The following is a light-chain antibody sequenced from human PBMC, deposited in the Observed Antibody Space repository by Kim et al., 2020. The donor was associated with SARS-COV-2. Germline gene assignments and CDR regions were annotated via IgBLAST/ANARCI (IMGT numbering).Light chain of an antibody. J-gene: IGKJ4*01. CDR2: AAS. CDR3: QQYNDWPPLT. Sequence: SPGERATRSCWASQSVRSNLAWYQQKSGQAPRLLIYAASSRATGTPGRFTGSGSETEFTLTISNLQPEDVAVYYCQQYNDWPPLTFGGGTKVDIK. V-gene: IGKV3-15*01. CDR1: QSVRSN.